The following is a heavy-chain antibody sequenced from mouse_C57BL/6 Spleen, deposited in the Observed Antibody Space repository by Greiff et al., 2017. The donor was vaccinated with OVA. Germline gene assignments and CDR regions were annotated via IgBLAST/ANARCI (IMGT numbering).Heavy chain of an antibody. D-gene: IGHD1-1*01. J-gene: IGHJ1*03. V-gene: IGHV1-52*01. Sequence: QVQLQQPGAELVRPGSSVKLSCKASGYTFTSYWMHWVKQRPIQGLEWIGNIDPSDSETHYNQKFKDKATLTVDKSSSTAYMQLSSLTSEDSAVYYGARRGYGSSYPYWYFDVWGTGTTVTVAS. CDR3: ARRGYGSSYPYWYFDV. CDR1: GYTFTSYW. CDR2: IDPSDSET.